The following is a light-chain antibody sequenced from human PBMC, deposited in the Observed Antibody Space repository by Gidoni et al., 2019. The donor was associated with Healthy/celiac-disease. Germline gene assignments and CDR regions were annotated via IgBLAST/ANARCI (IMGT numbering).Light chain of an antibody. CDR2: GAY. CDR3: QQYGSSPPMYT. Sequence: DIVLTQSPGTLSLSPGERATLSCRASQSVSSSYLAWYQQKPGQAPRLLSYGAYSRATGIPDRFSGSVSGTDFTLTISRLEPEDFAVYYCQQYGSSPPMYTFGQGTKLEIK. V-gene: IGKV3-20*01. CDR1: QSVSSSY. J-gene: IGKJ2*01.